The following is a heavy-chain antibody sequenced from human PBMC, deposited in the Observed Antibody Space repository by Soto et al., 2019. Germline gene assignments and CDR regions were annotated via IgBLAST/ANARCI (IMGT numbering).Heavy chain of an antibody. CDR3: AKDVDIVVVVAATKTTGDVGWFDP. V-gene: IGHV1-46*01. J-gene: IGHJ5*02. D-gene: IGHD2-15*01. CDR1: GYTFTSYY. Sequence: VASVKVSCKASGYTFTSYYMHWVRQAPGQGLEWMGIINPSGGSTSYAQKFQGRVTMTRDTSTSTVYMELSSLRAEDTAVYYCAKDVDIVVVVAATKTTGDVGWFDPWGQGTLVTVSS. CDR2: INPSGGST.